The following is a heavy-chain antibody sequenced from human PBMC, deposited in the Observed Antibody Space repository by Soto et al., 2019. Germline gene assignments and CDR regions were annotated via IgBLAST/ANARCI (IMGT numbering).Heavy chain of an antibody. CDR1: GFTFSNYG. CDR2: ITSSGSTT. Sequence: EVDLLESGGGLVQPGGSLRLSCAASGFTFSNYGMAWVRQAPGMGLEWVAGITSSGSTTNYADSVKGRFTISRDNSRNILYQGMSNLRTKDTALYHCAQDLCVAINSWGQGTLVTVSS. V-gene: IGHV3-23*01. J-gene: IGHJ5*02. D-gene: IGHD3-10*02. CDR3: AQDLCVAINS.